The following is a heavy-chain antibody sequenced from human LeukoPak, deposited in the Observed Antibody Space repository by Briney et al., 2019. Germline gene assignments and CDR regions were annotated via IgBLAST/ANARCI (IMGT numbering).Heavy chain of an antibody. CDR3: ARHAIVVVPAAKIYNWFDP. V-gene: IGHV4-39*01. CDR2: IYYSGST. CDR1: GGSISSSSYY. J-gene: IGHJ5*02. Sequence: SETLSLTCTVSGGSISSSSYYWGWSRQPPGKGLEWIGSIYYSGSTYYNPSLKSRVTISVDTSKNQFSLKLSSVTAADTAVYYCARHAIVVVPAAKIYNWFDPWGQGTLVTVSS. D-gene: IGHD2-2*01.